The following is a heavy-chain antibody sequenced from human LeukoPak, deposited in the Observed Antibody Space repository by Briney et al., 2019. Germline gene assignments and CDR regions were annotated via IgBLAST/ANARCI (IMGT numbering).Heavy chain of an antibody. CDR1: GGSISSSSYY. D-gene: IGHD6-6*01. V-gene: IGHV4-39*01. Sequence: SETLSLTCTVSGGSISSSSYYWGWIRQPPGKGLEWIGSIYYSGSTYYNPSLKSRVTISVDTSKNQFSLKLSSVTAADTAVYYCARHWASTGSSSLSEFDYWGQGTLVTVSS. CDR3: ARHWASTGSSSLSEFDY. CDR2: IYYSGST. J-gene: IGHJ4*02.